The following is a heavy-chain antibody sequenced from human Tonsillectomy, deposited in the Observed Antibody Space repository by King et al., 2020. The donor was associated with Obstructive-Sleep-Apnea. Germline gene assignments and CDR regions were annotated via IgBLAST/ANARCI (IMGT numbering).Heavy chain of an antibody. CDR3: ARHIRGYFGGNWFDP. CDR1: GDSVSSHY. Sequence: VQLQESGPGPVKPSETLSLTCTVSGDSVSSHYCAWLRQPPGKGLEWIGYIYGSGSTNYNPSLRNRVTISLDTSKNQFSLQLRSVTVADTAVYYCARHIRGYFGGNWFDPWGQGTLVTVSS. V-gene: IGHV4-59*08. D-gene: IGHD3-10*01. J-gene: IGHJ5*02. CDR2: IYGSGST.